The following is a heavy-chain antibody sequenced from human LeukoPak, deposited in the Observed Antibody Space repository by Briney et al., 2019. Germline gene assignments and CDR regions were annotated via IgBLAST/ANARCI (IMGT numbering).Heavy chain of an antibody. CDR3: ARGLPGGFDI. CDR1: GFTFSSYD. CDR2: IGIAGDT. J-gene: IGHJ3*02. Sequence: GGSLRLSCVASGFTFSSYDMHWVRQPTGKGLEWVSGIGIAGDTNYAGSVKGRFTISRENAKKSFYLQMNSLRAGDTAVYYCARGLPGGFDIWGQGTVVTVSS. V-gene: IGHV3-13*01. D-gene: IGHD2-8*02.